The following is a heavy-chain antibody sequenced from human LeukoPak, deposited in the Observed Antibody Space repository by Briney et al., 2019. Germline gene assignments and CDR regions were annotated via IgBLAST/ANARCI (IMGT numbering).Heavy chain of an antibody. D-gene: IGHD6-6*01. Sequence: PGGSLRLSCAASGFTVSSNYMSWVRQAPGKGLEWVSAISGSGGSTNYADSVKGRFTISRDNSQNTLYLQMNSLRAEDTALYYCAKRIAAQENFDYWGQGTLVTVSS. J-gene: IGHJ4*02. CDR2: ISGSGGST. CDR1: GFTVSSNY. V-gene: IGHV3-23*01. CDR3: AKRIAAQENFDY.